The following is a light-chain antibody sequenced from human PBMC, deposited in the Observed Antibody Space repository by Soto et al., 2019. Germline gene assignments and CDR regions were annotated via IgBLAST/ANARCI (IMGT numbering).Light chain of an antibody. J-gene: IGLJ1*01. Sequence: QSVLTQPASVSESPGQSITISCTGSSTDVGGYNYVSWYQQHPGKAPKVMIYEVSNRPSGVSNRFSGSKSGNTASLTISGLQAEDEADYYCSSYTSSSTYVFGTGTKVTVL. CDR2: EVS. CDR3: SSYTSSSTYV. V-gene: IGLV2-14*01. CDR1: STDVGGYNY.